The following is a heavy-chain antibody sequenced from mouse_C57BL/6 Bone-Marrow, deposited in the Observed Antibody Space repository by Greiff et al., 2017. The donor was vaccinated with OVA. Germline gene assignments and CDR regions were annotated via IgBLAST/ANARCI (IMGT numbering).Heavy chain of an antibody. CDR2: INPNNGGT. CDR1: GYTFTDYY. CDR3: AREGATVVAPGFAY. D-gene: IGHD1-1*01. J-gene: IGHJ3*01. Sequence: VQLQQSGPELVKPGASVKISCKASGYTFTDYYMNWVKQSHGKSLEWIGYINPNNGGTSYNQKFKGKATLTVDKSSSTAYMELRSLTSEDSAVYYCAREGATVVAPGFAYWGQGTLVTVSA. V-gene: IGHV1-26*01.